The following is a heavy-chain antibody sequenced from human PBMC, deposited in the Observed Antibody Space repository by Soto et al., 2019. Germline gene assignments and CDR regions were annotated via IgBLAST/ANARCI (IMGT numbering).Heavy chain of an antibody. Sequence: LSLTCTVSGGSISSSSYHWGWIRQPPGKGLEWIGSIYYSGSTYYNPSLKSRVTISVDTSKNQFSLKLSSVTAADTAVYYCARDHINGWKFDYWGRGTLVTVSS. J-gene: IGHJ4*02. CDR3: ARDHINGWKFDY. V-gene: IGHV4-39*02. D-gene: IGHD6-19*01. CDR1: GGSISSSSYH. CDR2: IYYSGST.